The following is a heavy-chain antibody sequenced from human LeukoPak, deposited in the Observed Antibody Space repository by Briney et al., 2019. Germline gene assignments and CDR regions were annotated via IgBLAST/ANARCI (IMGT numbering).Heavy chain of an antibody. V-gene: IGHV3-53*01. Sequence: GGSLRLSCAASGFTVSSNYMSWVRQAPGKGLEWVSVIYSGGSTYYADSVKGRFTISRDNSKNTLYLQMNSLRAEDTAVYYCARVVVAARQQRGGYYFDYWGQGTLVTVSS. J-gene: IGHJ4*02. D-gene: IGHD6-6*01. CDR2: IYSGGST. CDR3: ARVVVAARQQRGGYYFDY. CDR1: GFTVSSNY.